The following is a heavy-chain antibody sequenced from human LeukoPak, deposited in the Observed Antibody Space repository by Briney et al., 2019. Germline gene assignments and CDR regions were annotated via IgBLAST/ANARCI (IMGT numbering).Heavy chain of an antibody. V-gene: IGHV3-33*01. Sequence: PGGSLRLSCAASGFTFSSCGMHWVRQAPGKGLEGVAVIWYDGSNKYYADSVKGRFTISRDNSKNTLYLQMNSLGAEDTAVYYCARASICSSTSCYRPYYYYYGMDVWGQGTTVTVSS. CDR1: GFTFSSCG. CDR3: ARASICSSTSCYRPYYYYYGMDV. J-gene: IGHJ6*02. D-gene: IGHD2-2*01. CDR2: IWYDGSNK.